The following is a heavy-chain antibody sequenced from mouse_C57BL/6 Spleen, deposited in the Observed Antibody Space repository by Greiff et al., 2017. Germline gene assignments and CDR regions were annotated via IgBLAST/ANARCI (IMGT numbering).Heavy chain of an antibody. V-gene: IGHV1-26*01. Sequence: VQLQQSGPELVKPGASVKISCKASGYTFTDYYMNWVKQSHGKSLEWIGDINPNNGGTSYNQKFKGKATLTVDKSSSTAYMELRSLTSEDSAVYYCAREFDGYYVGYAMDYWGQGTSVTVSS. D-gene: IGHD2-3*01. J-gene: IGHJ4*01. CDR3: AREFDGYYVGYAMDY. CDR1: GYTFTDYY. CDR2: INPNNGGT.